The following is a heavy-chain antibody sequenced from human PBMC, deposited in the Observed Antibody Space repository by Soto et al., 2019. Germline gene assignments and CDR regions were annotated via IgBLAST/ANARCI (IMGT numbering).Heavy chain of an antibody. J-gene: IGHJ3*02. V-gene: IGHV1-46*01. CDR1: GYTFTSYY. Sequence: ASVKVSCKTSGYTFTSYYMHWVRQAPGQGLEWVGIINPVGGSTTYAQSFQGRVTMTRDTSASTVYLELSSLRSEDTAVYYCARVGLDSAKHYTAFDIWGQGTVVTVSS. D-gene: IGHD1-26*01. CDR3: ARVGLDSAKHYTAFDI. CDR2: INPVGGST.